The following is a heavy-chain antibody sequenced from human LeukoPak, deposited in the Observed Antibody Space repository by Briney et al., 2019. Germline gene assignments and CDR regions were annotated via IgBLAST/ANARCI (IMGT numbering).Heavy chain of an antibody. CDR1: GFTFSSNT. CDR3: ARALPVRDALVRGVMDWFDP. D-gene: IGHD3-10*01. Sequence: GGSLRLSCAASGFTFSSNTMSWVRQAPGKGLEWVSSISTGGSYIYYADSVKGRFTMSRDNAKNSLYLQMNSLTVEDTAVYYCARALPVRDALVRGVMDWFDPWGQGTLVTVSS. CDR2: ISTGGSYI. V-gene: IGHV3-21*01. J-gene: IGHJ5*02.